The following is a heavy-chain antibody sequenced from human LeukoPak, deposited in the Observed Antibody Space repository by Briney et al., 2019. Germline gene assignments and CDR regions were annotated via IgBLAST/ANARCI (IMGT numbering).Heavy chain of an antibody. Sequence: SSVKVSCKASGGTFSSYAISWVRQAPGQGLEWMGGIIPIFGTANYAQKFQGRGTITTDESTSTAYIEQRSLRSENTAVYYCARADYGAYAHGWFDPWGQGTLVTVSS. CDR3: ARADYGAYAHGWFDP. CDR2: IIPIFGTA. D-gene: IGHD4-17*01. J-gene: IGHJ5*02. V-gene: IGHV1-69*05. CDR1: GGTFSSYA.